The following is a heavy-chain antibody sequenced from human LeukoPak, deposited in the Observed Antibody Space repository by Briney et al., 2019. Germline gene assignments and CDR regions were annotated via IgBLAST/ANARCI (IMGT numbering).Heavy chain of an antibody. CDR2: ISSSSSYI. V-gene: IGHV3-21*04. CDR3: AKGGDSGSYRLVDYFDY. J-gene: IGHJ4*02. Sequence: GGSLRLSCAASGFTFSSYSMNWVRQAPGKGLEWVSSISSSSSYIYYADSVKGRFTISRDNAKNSLYLQMNSLRAEDTALYYCAKGGDSGSYRLVDYFDYWGQGTLVTVSS. CDR1: GFTFSSYS. D-gene: IGHD1-26*01.